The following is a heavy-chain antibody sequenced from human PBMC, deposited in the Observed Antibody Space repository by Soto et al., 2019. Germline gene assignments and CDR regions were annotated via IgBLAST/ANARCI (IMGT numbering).Heavy chain of an antibody. V-gene: IGHV1-8*01. D-gene: IGHD2-15*01. Sequence: GYTFTSYDINWVRQATGQGLEWMGWMNPNSGNTGYAQKFQGRVTMTRNTSISTAYMELSSLRSEDTAVYYCARLLPEGNNWFDPWGQGTLVTVSS. CDR3: ARLLPEGNNWFDP. CDR2: MNPNSGNT. J-gene: IGHJ5*02. CDR1: GYTFTSYD.